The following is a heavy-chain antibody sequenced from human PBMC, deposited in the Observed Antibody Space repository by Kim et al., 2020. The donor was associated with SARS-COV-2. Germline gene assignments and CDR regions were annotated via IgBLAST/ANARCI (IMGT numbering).Heavy chain of an antibody. V-gene: IGHV1-18*01. Sequence: ASVKVSCKASGYTFTSDGISWVRQAPGQGPEWMGWISTYNANTKYPQKFQGRVTMTTDTSTNTAYMELRSLTYDDTAVYYCARDLDRSSWWDYWGQGTLVTVSS. CDR3: ARDLDRSSWWDY. CDR1: GYTFTSDG. D-gene: IGHD6-13*01. CDR2: ISTYNANT. J-gene: IGHJ4*02.